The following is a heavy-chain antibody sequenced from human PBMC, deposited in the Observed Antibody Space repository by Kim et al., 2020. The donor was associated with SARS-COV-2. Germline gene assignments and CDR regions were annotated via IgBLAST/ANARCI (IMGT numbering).Heavy chain of an antibody. Sequence: GGSLRLSCAASGFTFDDYAMHWVRQAPGKGLEWVSGISWNGGSTGYADSVKGRFTISRDNGKNSLYLQMNSLRTEDTALYYCAKLCYSSACFDYWGQGTRVSVSS. D-gene: IGHD6-19*01. CDR1: GFTFDDYA. V-gene: IGHV3-9*01. CDR3: AKLCYSSACFDY. CDR2: ISWNGGST. J-gene: IGHJ4*02.